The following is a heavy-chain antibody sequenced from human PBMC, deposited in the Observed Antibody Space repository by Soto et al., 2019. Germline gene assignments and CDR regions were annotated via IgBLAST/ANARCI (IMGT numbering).Heavy chain of an antibody. CDR2: LIPMFGTA. D-gene: IGHD6-19*01. CDR1: GDTFSSSA. CDR3: ARGIRDSSGWDFDY. Sequence: QVQLVQSGAEVKEPGSSVKVSCKASGDTFSSSAISWVRQAPGQGLEWMGGLIPMFGTANYAQKFQGRGMITADKSTSTVYMELTSLRAEDTAVYDWARGIRDSSGWDFDYWGQGTLVTVSS. J-gene: IGHJ4*02. V-gene: IGHV1-69*06.